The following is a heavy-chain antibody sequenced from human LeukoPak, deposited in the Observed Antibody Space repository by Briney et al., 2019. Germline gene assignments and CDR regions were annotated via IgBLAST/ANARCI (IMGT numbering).Heavy chain of an antibody. CDR2: ISGGGDIT. D-gene: IGHD2-21*01. CDR1: GFSCTSVL. J-gene: IGHJ4*02. V-gene: IGHV3-23*01. CDR3: ARAGDVWSFDH. Sequence: GGSLSLSCGASGFSCTSVLMTWVRQAPGKGLEWVSGISGGGDITKYADSVKGRFTISRDKSKNTLYLQMNSLRAEDTAIYYCARAGDVWSFDHGGQGTLVTVS.